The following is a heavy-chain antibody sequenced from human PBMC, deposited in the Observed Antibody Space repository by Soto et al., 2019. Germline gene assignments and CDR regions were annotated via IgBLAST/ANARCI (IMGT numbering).Heavy chain of an antibody. D-gene: IGHD1-7*01. CDR2: IVVGSGNT. Sequence: ASVKVSCKASGFTFTSSAVQWVRQARGQRLEWIGWIVVGSGNTNYAQKFQERVTITRDMSTSTAYMELSSLRSEDTAVYYCAAASGYNWNYPGYYYGMDVWGQGTTVTVSS. CDR1: GFTFTSSA. CDR3: AAASGYNWNYPGYYYGMDV. V-gene: IGHV1-58*01. J-gene: IGHJ6*02.